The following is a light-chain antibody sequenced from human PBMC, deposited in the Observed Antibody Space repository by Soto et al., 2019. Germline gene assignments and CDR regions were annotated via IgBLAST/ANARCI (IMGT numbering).Light chain of an antibody. CDR3: QSYDRSLSGLV. Sequence: QSVLTQPPSVSGAPGQRVTISCTGSSSNIGAGYDVHWYQQLPGTAPKLLIYGNSNRPSGVPDRFSGSKSGTSASLAITGLQAEDEADYYCQSYDRSLSGLVFRPGTKLTVL. J-gene: IGLJ1*01. V-gene: IGLV1-40*01. CDR1: SSNIGAGYD. CDR2: GNS.